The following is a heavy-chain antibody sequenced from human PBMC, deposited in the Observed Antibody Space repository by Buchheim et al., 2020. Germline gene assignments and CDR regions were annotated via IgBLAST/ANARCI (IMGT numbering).Heavy chain of an antibody. CDR2: ISSSGSTI. CDR3: ARDKVVVVPAATVYYYYGMDV. CDR1: GFTFSDYY. D-gene: IGHD2-2*01. Sequence: VQLLESGGGLVKPGGSLRLSCAASGFTFSDYYMSWIRQAPGKGLEWVSYISSSGSTIYYADSVKGRFTISRDNAKNSLYLQMNSLRAEDTAVYYCARDKVVVVPAATVYYYYGMDVWGQGTT. V-gene: IGHV3-11*01. J-gene: IGHJ6*02.